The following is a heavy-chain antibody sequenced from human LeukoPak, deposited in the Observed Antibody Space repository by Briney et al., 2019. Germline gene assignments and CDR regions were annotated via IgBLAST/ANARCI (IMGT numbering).Heavy chain of an antibody. CDR3: AKDQYYDFWSGPGNWFDP. CDR1: GFTFSDYY. CDR2: ISSSGSTI. V-gene: IGHV3-11*01. J-gene: IGHJ5*02. Sequence: GGSLRLSCAASGFTFSDYYMSWIRQAPGKGLEWVSYISSSGSTIYYADSVKGRFTISRDNAKNSLYLQMNSLRAEDTAVYYCAKDQYYDFWSGPGNWFDPWGQGTLVTVSS. D-gene: IGHD3-3*01.